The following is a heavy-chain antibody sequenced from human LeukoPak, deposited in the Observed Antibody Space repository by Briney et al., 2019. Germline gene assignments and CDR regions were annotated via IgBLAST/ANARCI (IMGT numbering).Heavy chain of an antibody. J-gene: IGHJ6*02. CDR2: ISTYTGNT. D-gene: IGHD3-10*01. CDR1: GYTFSNYA. Sequence: ASVKVSCKTSGYTFSNYAISWVRQAPGQGLEWMGWISTYTGNTKYAQKFQGRVTMTTETSTSTAFMELRSLESDDTAVYYCARDYGSGTYSLYYYGLDVRGQGTTVTVSS. V-gene: IGHV1-18*01. CDR3: ARDYGSGTYSLYYYGLDV.